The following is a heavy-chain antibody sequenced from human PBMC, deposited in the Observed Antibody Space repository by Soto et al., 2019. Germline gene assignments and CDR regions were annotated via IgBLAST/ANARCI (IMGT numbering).Heavy chain of an antibody. CDR3: ARVSTSSAQYYYYHYYMDV. Sequence: PSETLSLTCTVSGGSISSYYWSWIRQPPGKGLEWIGYIYYSGSTNYNPSLKSRVTISVDTSKNQFSLKLSSVTAADTAVYYCARVSTSSAQYYYYHYYMDVWGKGTTVTVSS. J-gene: IGHJ6*03. D-gene: IGHD3-22*01. V-gene: IGHV4-59*01. CDR1: GGSISSYY. CDR2: IYYSGST.